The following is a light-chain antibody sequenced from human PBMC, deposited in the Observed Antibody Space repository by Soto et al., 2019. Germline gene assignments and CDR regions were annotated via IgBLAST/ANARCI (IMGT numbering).Light chain of an antibody. CDR2: GAS. CDR1: QSVGSYY. CDR3: QQYGSLPWT. Sequence: DIVLTQSPGTLSLSPGERATLSCRASQSVGSYYLAWYQQKPGQAPRILIFGASVRATGIPDRFSGSGSGTDFTLTISSLEPDDFATYYCQQYGSLPWTFGQGTKVEIK. J-gene: IGKJ1*01. V-gene: IGKV3-20*01.